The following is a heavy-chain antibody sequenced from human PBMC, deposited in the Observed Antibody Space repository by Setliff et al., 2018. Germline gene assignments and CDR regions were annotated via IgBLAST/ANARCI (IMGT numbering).Heavy chain of an antibody. CDR2: IIHSGST. CDR3: ARESRYYYDNLGTLDY. Sequence: PSETLSLTCAVYGGSFSGYYWSGIRQPPGKRLEWIGEIIHSGSTNYNPSLKSRVTISMDTSKNQFSLKVSSVTAADTAVYYCARESRYYYDNLGTLDYWGQGTLVTVSS. V-gene: IGHV4-34*12. J-gene: IGHJ4*02. D-gene: IGHD3-22*01. CDR1: GGSFSGYY.